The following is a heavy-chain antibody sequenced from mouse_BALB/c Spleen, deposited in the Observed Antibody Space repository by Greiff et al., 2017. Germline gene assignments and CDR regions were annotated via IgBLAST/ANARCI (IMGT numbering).Heavy chain of an antibody. CDR3: TRKGGTTWVFDY. CDR2: IYPGNSDT. Sequence: VQLKQSGTVLARPGASVKMSCKASGYTFTSYWMHWVKQRPGQGLEWIGAIYPGNSDTSYNQKFKGKAKLTAVTSTSTAYMELSSLTNEDSAVYYCTRKGGTTWVFDYWGQGTTLTVSS. D-gene: IGHD5-5*01. CDR1: GYTFTSYW. V-gene: IGHV1-5*01. J-gene: IGHJ2*01.